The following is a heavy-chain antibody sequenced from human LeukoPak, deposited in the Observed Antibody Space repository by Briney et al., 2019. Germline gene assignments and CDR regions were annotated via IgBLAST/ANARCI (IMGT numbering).Heavy chain of an antibody. CDR3: ARDLPSSGYWYRDAFDI. CDR2: AKQDGSET. Sequence: WGSLRLSCAASGFSFSNYWMSWVRQAPGKGLEWVGHAKQDGSETYYVDSVKGRFTVSRDNAKNSLFLQMNSLRVEDTAMYYCARDLPSSGYWYRDAFDIWGRGTMVTVSS. V-gene: IGHV3-7*01. D-gene: IGHD3-22*01. J-gene: IGHJ3*02. CDR1: GFSFSNYW.